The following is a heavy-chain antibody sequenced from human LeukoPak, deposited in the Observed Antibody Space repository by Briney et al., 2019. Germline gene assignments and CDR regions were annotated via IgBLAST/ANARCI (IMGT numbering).Heavy chain of an antibody. J-gene: IGHJ4*02. Sequence: SETLSLTCTVSGGSISSSSYYWGWIRQPPGKGLEWIGSIFYSGSTYYNPSLKSRVTISVDTSRSQFSLKLRSVADADTAVYYCARQYASSWSGLSYWGQGTLVTVSS. V-gene: IGHV4-39*01. D-gene: IGHD6-13*01. CDR3: ARQYASSWSGLSY. CDR2: IFYSGST. CDR1: GGSISSSSYY.